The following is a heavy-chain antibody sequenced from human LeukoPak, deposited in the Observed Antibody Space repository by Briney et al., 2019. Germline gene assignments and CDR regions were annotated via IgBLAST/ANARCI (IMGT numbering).Heavy chain of an antibody. J-gene: IGHJ4*02. V-gene: IGHV1-69*04. CDR2: IIPILDVT. D-gene: IGHD3-9*01. CDR3: ARGGGVDILTGFQY. Sequence: SVKVPCKASGGTFTNYAINWVRQAPGQGLEWMGRIIPILDVTNYAQKFQGRVTITADQSTSTAYMELSSLRSEDTAVYYCARGGGVDILTGFQYWGQGTLVTVSS. CDR1: GGTFTNYA.